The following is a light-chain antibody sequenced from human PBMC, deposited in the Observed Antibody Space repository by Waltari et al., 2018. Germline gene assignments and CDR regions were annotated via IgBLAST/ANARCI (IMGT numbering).Light chain of an antibody. CDR1: SSNLGAGYD. V-gene: IGLV1-40*01. CDR3: QSYDRSLSGHVV. Sequence: QSGLTQPPSVSGAPGQRVTISCTGSSSNLGAGYDVPWSQQVPGAAPKLLIYGSTNRPSGVPDRFSGSKSGTSASLAITGLQAEDESDYYCQSYDRSLSGHVVFGGGTKLTVL. CDR2: GST. J-gene: IGLJ2*01.